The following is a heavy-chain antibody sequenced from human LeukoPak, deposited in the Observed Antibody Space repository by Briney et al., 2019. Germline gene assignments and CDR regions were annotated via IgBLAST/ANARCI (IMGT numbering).Heavy chain of an antibody. D-gene: IGHD3-10*01. CDR1: GGSISSYY. Sequence: PSETLSLTCTVSGGSISSYYWSWIRQPPGKGLKWIGYIYYSGSTNYNPSLKSRVTISVDTSKNQFSLKLRSVTAADTALYYCARLIGQYGNYMDVWGKGTTVTVSS. J-gene: IGHJ6*03. CDR2: IYYSGST. CDR3: ARLIGQYGNYMDV. V-gene: IGHV4-59*08.